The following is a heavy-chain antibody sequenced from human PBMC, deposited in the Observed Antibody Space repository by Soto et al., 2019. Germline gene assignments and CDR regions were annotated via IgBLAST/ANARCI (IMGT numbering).Heavy chain of an antibody. D-gene: IGHD1-26*01. J-gene: IGHJ3*01. V-gene: IGHV4-39*01. CDR3: ARPSPAGATHYDAFDV. Sequence: SETLSLTCTVSGGSISSSSYYWGWIRQPPGKGLEWIGNIYNTGNVYYNPSLKSRVTISVDSSKNQFSLKLSSVTAADTAVYYCARPSPAGATHYDAFDVWGQGTMVTVSS. CDR1: GGSISSSSYY. CDR2: IYNTGNV.